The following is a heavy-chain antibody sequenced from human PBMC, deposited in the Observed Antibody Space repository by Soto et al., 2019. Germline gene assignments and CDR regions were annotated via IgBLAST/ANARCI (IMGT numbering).Heavy chain of an antibody. CDR3: ATDLRAYYYGSGSYKFDY. CDR2: FDPEDGET. CDR1: GYTLTELS. J-gene: IGHJ4*02. Sequence: GASVKVSCKVSGYTLTELSMHWARQAPGKGLEWMGGFDPEDGETIYAQKFQGRVTMTEDTSTDTAYMELSSLRSEDTAVYYCATDLRAYYYGSGSYKFDYWGQGTLVTVSS. D-gene: IGHD3-10*01. V-gene: IGHV1-24*01.